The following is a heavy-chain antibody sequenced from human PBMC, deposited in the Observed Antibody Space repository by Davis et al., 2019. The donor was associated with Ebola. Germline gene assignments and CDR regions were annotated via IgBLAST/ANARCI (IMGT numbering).Heavy chain of an antibody. D-gene: IGHD3-3*01. CDR3: ARHYRMYYDFWSGYYPPPYYMDV. CDR1: GYSFTSYW. Sequence: GESLKISCKGSGYSFTSYWIGWVRQMPGKGLEWMGIIYPGDSDTRYSPSFQGQVTISADKSIGTAYLQWSSLKASDTAMYYCARHYRMYYDFWSGYYPPPYYMDVWGKGTTVTVSS. CDR2: IYPGDSDT. V-gene: IGHV5-51*01. J-gene: IGHJ6*03.